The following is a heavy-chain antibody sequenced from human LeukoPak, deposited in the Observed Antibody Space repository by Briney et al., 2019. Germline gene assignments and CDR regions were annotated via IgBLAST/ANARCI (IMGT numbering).Heavy chain of an antibody. CDR2: ITSSGSTI. Sequence: GGSLRLSCAASGFTFSAYEMNWVRQAPGKGLEWISYITSSGSTIYYADSVKGRFTISRDNAENSLFLQMNSLRAEDTAVYYCARDLSGWYALDYWGQGTLVTVSP. V-gene: IGHV3-48*03. D-gene: IGHD6-13*01. CDR3: ARDLSGWYALDY. CDR1: GFTFSAYE. J-gene: IGHJ4*02.